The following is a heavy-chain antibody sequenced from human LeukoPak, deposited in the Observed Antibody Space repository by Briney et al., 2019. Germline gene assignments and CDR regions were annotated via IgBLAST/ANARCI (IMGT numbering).Heavy chain of an antibody. CDR2: IYYSGST. Sequence: SETLSLTCTVSGGSISSYYWSWIRQPPGKGLEWIGYIYYSGSTNYNPSLKSRVTISVDTSKNQFSLKLSSVTAADTAVYYCARLGGHDAFDIWGQGTMVTVSS. CDR3: ARLGGHDAFDI. CDR1: GGSISSYY. J-gene: IGHJ3*02. V-gene: IGHV4-59*08.